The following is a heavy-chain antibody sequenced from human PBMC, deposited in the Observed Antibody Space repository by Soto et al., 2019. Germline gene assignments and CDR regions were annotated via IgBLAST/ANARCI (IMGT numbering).Heavy chain of an antibody. D-gene: IGHD6-13*01. CDR2: FDPEDGET. CDR1: GYTLTELS. J-gene: IGHJ4*02. V-gene: IGHV1-24*01. CDR3: ARGPQYSSSWHDY. Sequence: ASVKVSCKVSGYTLTELSMHWVRQAPGKGLEWMGGFDPEDGETIYAQKFRGRVTMTENTSTDTAYMELSSLRSEDTAVYYCARGPQYSSSWHDYWGQGTLVTVSS.